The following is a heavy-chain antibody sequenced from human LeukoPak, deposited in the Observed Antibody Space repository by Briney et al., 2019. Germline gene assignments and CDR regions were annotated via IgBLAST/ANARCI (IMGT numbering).Heavy chain of an antibody. D-gene: IGHD3-16*01. Sequence: SGTLSLTCAVSGGSISSSLWWTWVRQPPGKGLEWIGEIYHDGTTNYQSSLKSRVTISVDTSKNQFSLKLSSVTAADTAVYYCARSRIMITFGGVISDAFDIWGQGTMVTVSS. CDR1: GGSISSSLW. V-gene: IGHV4-4*02. CDR3: ARSRIMITFGGVISDAFDI. CDR2: IYHDGTT. J-gene: IGHJ3*02.